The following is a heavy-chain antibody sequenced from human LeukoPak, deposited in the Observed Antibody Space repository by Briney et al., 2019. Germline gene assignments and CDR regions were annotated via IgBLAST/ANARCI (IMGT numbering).Heavy chain of an antibody. CDR3: ARGYRAGPSSITILGPLGVRAGYNWFDP. CDR1: GYTFTGYY. J-gene: IGHJ5*02. V-gene: IGHV1-2*02. D-gene: IGHD3-3*01. CDR2: INPNSGGT. Sequence: ASVKVSCKASGYTFTGYYIHWVRQAPGQGLEWMGWINPNSGGTNYPQKFQGRVTITRNTSISAAYMELSSLRSEDTAVYYCARGYRAGPSSITILGPLGVRAGYNWFDPWGQGTLVTVSS.